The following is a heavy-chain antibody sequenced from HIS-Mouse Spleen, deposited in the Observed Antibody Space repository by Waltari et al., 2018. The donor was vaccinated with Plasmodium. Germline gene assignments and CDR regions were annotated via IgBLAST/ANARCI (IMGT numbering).Heavy chain of an antibody. V-gene: IGHV4-34*01. CDR3: ARGSAAAGPFDY. Sequence: QVQLQQWGAGLLKPSETLSLTCAVYGGSFSGSYWSWTRQPPGKGLEWIGEINHSGSTNYNPSLKSRVTISVDTSKNQFSLKLSSVTAADTAVYYCARGSAAAGPFDYWGQGTLVTVSS. J-gene: IGHJ4*02. CDR1: GGSFSGSY. D-gene: IGHD6-13*01. CDR2: INHSGST.